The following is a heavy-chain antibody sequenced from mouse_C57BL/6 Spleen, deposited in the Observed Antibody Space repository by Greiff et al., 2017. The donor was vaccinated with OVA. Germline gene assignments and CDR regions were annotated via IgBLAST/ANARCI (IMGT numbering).Heavy chain of an antibody. CDR2: IHPNSGST. D-gene: IGHD1-1*01. CDR1: GYTFTSYW. J-gene: IGHJ3*01. CDR3: AREDYYGSSPLAY. V-gene: IGHV1-64*01. Sequence: QVQLQQSGAELVKPGASVKLSCKASGYTFTSYWMHWVKQRPGQGLEWIGMIHPNSGSTNYNEKFKSKATLTVDKSSSTAYMQLSSLTSEDSAVYCCAREDYYGSSPLAYWGQGTLVTVSA.